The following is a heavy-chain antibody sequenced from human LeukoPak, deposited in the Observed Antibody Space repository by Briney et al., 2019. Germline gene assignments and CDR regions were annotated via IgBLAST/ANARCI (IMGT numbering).Heavy chain of an antibody. J-gene: IGHJ4*02. V-gene: IGHV3-23*01. CDR1: GFTFSSYA. CDR3: AKVPLEDDILTGYRYYFDY. CDR2: ISGSGGST. Sequence: GGSLRLSCAASGFTFSSYAMSWVRQAPGKGLEWVSAISGSGGSTYYADSVKGRFTISRDNSKNTLYLQMNSLRAEDTAVYYCAKVPLEDDILTGYRYYFDYWGQGTLVTVSS. D-gene: IGHD3-9*01.